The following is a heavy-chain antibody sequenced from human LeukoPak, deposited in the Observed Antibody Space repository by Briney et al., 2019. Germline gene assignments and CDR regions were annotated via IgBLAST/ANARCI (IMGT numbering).Heavy chain of an antibody. V-gene: IGHV3-7*01. Sequence: GGSLRLSCAASGFTFSSYWMSWVRQAPGKGLEWVANIKQDGSEKYYVDSVKGRFTISRDNAKNSLYLQMNSLRAEDTAVYYCAREKVVVVAATEYNWFDPWGQGTLVTVSS. J-gene: IGHJ5*02. CDR3: AREKVVVVAATEYNWFDP. CDR1: GFTFSSYW. D-gene: IGHD2-15*01. CDR2: IKQDGSEK.